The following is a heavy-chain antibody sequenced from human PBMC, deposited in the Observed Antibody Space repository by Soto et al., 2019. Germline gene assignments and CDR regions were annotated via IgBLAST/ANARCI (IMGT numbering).Heavy chain of an antibody. CDR1: GYTFTRYG. D-gene: IGHD2-8*01. V-gene: IGHV1-18*01. Sequence: GASVKVSCKASGYTFTRYGSRWVRQAPGQGLEWMGWISGYNGDTNYAQKFQGRVTMTVDTSTTTAFMELTSLTSDDRAVYYCAKNGQPPYYYYGMDVWGQGTTVTVSS. CDR3: AKNGQPPYYYYGMDV. J-gene: IGHJ6*02. CDR2: ISGYNGDT.